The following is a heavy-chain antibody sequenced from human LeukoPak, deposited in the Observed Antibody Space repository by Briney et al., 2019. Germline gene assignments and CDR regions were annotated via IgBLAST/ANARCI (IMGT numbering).Heavy chain of an antibody. D-gene: IGHD5-12*01. Sequence: SETLSLTCAVSGGSISSSNWCSGVRQPPGKGREWIGVIYHSGGTNYNTSRKSRVTISVDKSKNRFSLKLSSVTAADTTVYYCARVGSGYDSGLVRAAPYYYYYGMDVWGQGTTVTVSS. CDR2: IYHSGGT. CDR1: GGSISSSNW. CDR3: ARVGSGYDSGLVRAAPYYYYYGMDV. V-gene: IGHV4-4*02. J-gene: IGHJ6*02.